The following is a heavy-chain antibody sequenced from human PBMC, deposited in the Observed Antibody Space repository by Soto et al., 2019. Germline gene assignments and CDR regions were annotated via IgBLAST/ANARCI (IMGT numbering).Heavy chain of an antibody. J-gene: IGHJ4*02. V-gene: IGHV1-3*01. D-gene: IGHD4-17*01. CDR1: GYTFTSYA. CDR3: ARARATVVTRLDY. CDR2: INAGNGNT. Sequence: ASVKVSCKASGYTFTSYAMHWVRQAPGQRLEWMGWINAGNGNTKYSQKFQGRVTITRDTSASTAYMELSSLRSEDAAVYYCARARATVVTRLDYWGQGTLVTVSS.